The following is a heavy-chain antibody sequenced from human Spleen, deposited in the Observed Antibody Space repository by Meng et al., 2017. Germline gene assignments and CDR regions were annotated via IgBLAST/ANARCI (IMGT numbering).Heavy chain of an antibody. CDR2: IYHSGST. CDR3: ARDGFAYSISD. Sequence: SETLSLTCTVSGYSISSGYYWGWIRQPPGKGLEWIGSIYHSGSTYYNPSLKSRVTISVDTSKNQFSLRLTSVTAADTAVYYCARDGFAYSISDWGQGTLVTVSS. D-gene: IGHD5/OR15-5a*01. V-gene: IGHV4-38-2*02. J-gene: IGHJ4*02. CDR1: GYSISSGYY.